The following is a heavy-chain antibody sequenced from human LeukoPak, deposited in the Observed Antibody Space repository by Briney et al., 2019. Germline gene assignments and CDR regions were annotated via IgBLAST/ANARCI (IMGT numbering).Heavy chain of an antibody. CDR1: GFAFSSYA. J-gene: IGHJ4*02. V-gene: IGHV3-23*01. Sequence: GGSLRLSGAASGFAFSSYAMSWVRQAPGQGLEWVSAISGSGGTTIYADSVKGRFTISRDNSKNTLYLQMNSLRAEDTAVYYCAKCRSEVPAAINYWGQGTLVTVSS. CDR2: ISGSGGTT. CDR3: AKCRSEVPAAINY. D-gene: IGHD2-2*01.